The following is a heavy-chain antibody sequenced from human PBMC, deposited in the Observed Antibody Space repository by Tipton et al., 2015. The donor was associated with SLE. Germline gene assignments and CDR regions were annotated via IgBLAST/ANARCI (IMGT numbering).Heavy chain of an antibody. D-gene: IGHD3-10*01. CDR2: IYHSGST. CDR1: GGSISSGNW. V-gene: IGHV4-4*02. J-gene: IGHJ6*03. Sequence: TLSLTCAVSGGSISSGNWWIWVRQPPGKGLEWIGEIYHSGSTNYNPSLKGRVTISVDKSKNHFSLKLTSVTAADTAVYYCARGVAGYYFYYYMDVWGKGTTVTISS. CDR3: ARGVAGYYFYYYMDV.